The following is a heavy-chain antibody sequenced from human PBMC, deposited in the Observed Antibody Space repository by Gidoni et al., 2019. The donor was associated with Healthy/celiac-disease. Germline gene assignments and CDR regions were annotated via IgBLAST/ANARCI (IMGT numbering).Heavy chain of an antibody. J-gene: IGHJ6*02. CDR2: INHSGST. CDR3: ARGHYFGSGSYYIPYYYYGMDV. V-gene: IGHV4-34*01. D-gene: IGHD3-10*01. Sequence: QVQLQQWGAGLLKPSATLSLTCAVYGGSFSGYYWSWIRQPPGKGLEWIGEINHSGSTNYNPSLKSRVTISVDTSKNQFSLKLSSVTAADTAVYYCARGHYFGSGSYYIPYYYYGMDVWGQGTTVTVSS. CDR1: GGSFSGYY.